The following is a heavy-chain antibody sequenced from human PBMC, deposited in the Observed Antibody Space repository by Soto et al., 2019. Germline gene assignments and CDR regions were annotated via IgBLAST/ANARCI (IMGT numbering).Heavy chain of an antibody. CDR1: GGSFSGYY. V-gene: IGHV4-34*12. CDR3: ARPHYDSNTFYSYFDY. J-gene: IGHJ4*02. CDR2: ILHGGST. D-gene: IGHD3-22*01. Sequence: PSETLSLTCAVYGGSFSGYYWSWIRQPPGKGLEWIGEILHGGSTNYSPSLKIRVTISVDTSKNQFSLELRSVTAADTAVYYCARPHYDSNTFYSYFDYWGQGTLVTVSS.